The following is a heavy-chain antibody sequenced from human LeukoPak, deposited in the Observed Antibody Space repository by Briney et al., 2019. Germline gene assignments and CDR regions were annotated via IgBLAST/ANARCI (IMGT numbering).Heavy chain of an antibody. V-gene: IGHV4-61*05. Sequence: SETLSLTCTVSGGSISSSSYYWGWVRQPPGKGLEWIGYIYYSGSTNYNPSLESRVTISVDTSKNQFSLKLSSVTAADTAVYYCARIHDYGDYEVSNWFDPWGQGTLVTVSS. CDR2: IYYSGST. D-gene: IGHD4-17*01. CDR1: GGSISSSSYY. J-gene: IGHJ5*02. CDR3: ARIHDYGDYEVSNWFDP.